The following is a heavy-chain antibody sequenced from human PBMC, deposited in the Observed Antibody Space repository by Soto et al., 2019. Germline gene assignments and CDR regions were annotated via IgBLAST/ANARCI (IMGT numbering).Heavy chain of an antibody. Sequence: PGGSLKISCKGSGYSFTTYWISWVRQMPWKGLEWIGRIDPSDSYTNYSPSFQRHVTISADKSISTAYLQWSSLKASDTAMYYCARLLHCSSTSCYDNWFDPWGQGTLVTVSS. J-gene: IGHJ5*02. CDR3: ARLLHCSSTSCYDNWFDP. CDR1: GYSFTTYW. CDR2: IDPSDSYT. D-gene: IGHD2-2*01. V-gene: IGHV5-10-1*01.